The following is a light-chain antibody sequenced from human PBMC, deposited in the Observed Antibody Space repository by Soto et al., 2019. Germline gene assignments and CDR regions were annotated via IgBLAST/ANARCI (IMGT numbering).Light chain of an antibody. Sequence: EIVLTQSPCTLSLSPGERATLSCRASQSVRSNFLAWYQQKPGQAPRLLIYGASNRATGIPDRFSGSGSGTDFTLTITRLEPEDFAMYYCQRYDSLRTFGQGTKVDI. CDR1: QSVRSNF. V-gene: IGKV3-20*01. CDR2: GAS. CDR3: QRYDSLRT. J-gene: IGKJ1*01.